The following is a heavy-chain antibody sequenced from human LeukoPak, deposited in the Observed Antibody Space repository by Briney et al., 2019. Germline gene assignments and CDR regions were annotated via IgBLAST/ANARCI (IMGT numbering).Heavy chain of an antibody. J-gene: IGHJ4*02. Sequence: GGSLRLSCAASGFTFSNYGMHWVGQPPAKGREWVAFIRFDGSNKYYADSVKGRFTISRDNSKNTLYLQMNSLRTEDTAVYYCAKGHQLFSVNYWGQGTLVTVSS. CDR3: AKGHQLFSVNY. CDR1: GFTFSNYG. D-gene: IGHD5-24*01. V-gene: IGHV3-30*02. CDR2: IRFDGSNK.